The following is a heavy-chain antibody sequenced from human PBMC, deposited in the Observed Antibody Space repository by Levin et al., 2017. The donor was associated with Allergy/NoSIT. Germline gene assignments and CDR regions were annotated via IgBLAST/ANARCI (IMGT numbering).Heavy chain of an antibody. CDR2: ISAYNGNT. CDR3: ARWADSSGWPPVPLDY. D-gene: IGHD6-19*01. CDR1: GYTFTSYG. J-gene: IGHJ4*02. V-gene: IGHV1-18*01. Sequence: ASVKVSCKASGYTFTSYGISWVRQAPGQGLESMGWISAYNGNTNYAQQLQGRVTMTTDTSTSTVYMELRSLRSDDTAVYYCARWADSSGWPPVPLDYWGQGTLVTVSS.